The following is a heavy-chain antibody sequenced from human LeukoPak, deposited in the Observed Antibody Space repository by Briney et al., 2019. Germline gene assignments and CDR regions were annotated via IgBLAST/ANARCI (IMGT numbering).Heavy chain of an antibody. CDR3: VRVGRSLHWSPDF. D-gene: IGHD1-1*01. CDR2: ISYGGNT. V-gene: IGHV4-59*01. Sequence: PSETLSLTXTVSGGSINNYYWGCIRQPPGKGLERIAYISYGGNTNYNPSLRSRVTMSVDMSKNQSSLKLTSVTAADTAVYYCVRVGRSLHWSPDFWGLGTLVTVSS. CDR1: GGSINNYY. J-gene: IGHJ4*02.